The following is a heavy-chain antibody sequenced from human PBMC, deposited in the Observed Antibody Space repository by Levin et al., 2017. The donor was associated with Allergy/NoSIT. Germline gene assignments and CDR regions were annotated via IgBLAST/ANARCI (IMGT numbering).Heavy chain of an antibody. CDR1: GFTFSSYS. V-gene: IGHV3-21*01. Sequence: GGSLRLSCAASGFTFSSYSMNWVRQAPGKGLEWVSSISSSSSYIYYADSVKGRFTISRDNAKNSLYLQMNSLRAEDTAVYYCARETVTTPNYYYYYGMDVWGQGTTVTVSS. D-gene: IGHD4-17*01. J-gene: IGHJ6*02. CDR2: ISSSSSYI. CDR3: ARETVTTPNYYYYYGMDV.